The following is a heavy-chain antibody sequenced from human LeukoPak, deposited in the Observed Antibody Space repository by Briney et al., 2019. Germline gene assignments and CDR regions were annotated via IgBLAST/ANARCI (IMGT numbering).Heavy chain of an antibody. CDR1: GYTFTTFG. CDR3: ARGGHSSSGKPFDY. V-gene: IGHV1-18*01. D-gene: IGHD6-13*01. J-gene: IGHJ4*02. CDR2: ISGYNANT. Sequence: GASVKVSCKASGYTFTTFGIRSVRQSPGHRLEWMGWISGYNANTNYAQKLPGRVTMTTDPSTSPAYLGLWSLRSDDTAVYYCARGGHSSSGKPFDYWGQGTLATVSS.